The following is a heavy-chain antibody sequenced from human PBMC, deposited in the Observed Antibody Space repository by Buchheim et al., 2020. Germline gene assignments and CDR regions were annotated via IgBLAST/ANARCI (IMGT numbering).Heavy chain of an antibody. CDR1: GFSLSTSGVG. V-gene: IGHV2-5*02. D-gene: IGHD6-13*01. Sequence: QITLKESGPTLVKPTQTLTLTCTFSGFSLSTSGVGVGWIRQPPGKALEWLALIYWDDDKRYSPPLKSRLTITKDTSKNQVVLTMTNMDPVDTATYYCARAAAGTLEDYYYYGMDVWGKGTT. CDR2: IYWDDDK. CDR3: ARAAAGTLEDYYYYGMDV. J-gene: IGHJ6*04.